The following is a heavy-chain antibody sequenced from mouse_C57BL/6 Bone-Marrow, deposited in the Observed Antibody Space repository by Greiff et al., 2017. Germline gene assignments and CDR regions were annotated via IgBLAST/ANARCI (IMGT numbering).Heavy chain of an antibody. Sequence: VQLQQPGAELVRPGSSVKLSCKASGYTFTSYWMDWVKQRPGQGLEWIGNIYPSDSETHYNQKFKDKATLTVDKSSSTAYMQLSSLTSEDSAVYYCARENHYYGSSCWYFDVWGTGTTVTVSS. V-gene: IGHV1-61*01. CDR1: GYTFTSYW. J-gene: IGHJ1*03. CDR3: ARENHYYGSSCWYFDV. D-gene: IGHD1-1*01. CDR2: IYPSDSET.